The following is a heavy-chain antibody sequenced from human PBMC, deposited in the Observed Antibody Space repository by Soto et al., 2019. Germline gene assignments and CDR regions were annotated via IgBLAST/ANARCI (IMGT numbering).Heavy chain of an antibody. D-gene: IGHD5-18*01. V-gene: IGHV1-3*01. CDR2: INAGNGNT. J-gene: IGHJ4*02. CDR1: GYTFTSYA. CDR3: ARSIQLLYYFDY. Sequence: ASVKVSCKASGYTFTSYAMHWVRQAPGQRLEWMGWINAGNGNTKYSQKFQGRVTITRDTSASTAYMELSSLRSEDTAVYYCARSIQLLYYFDYWGQGTLVTVSS.